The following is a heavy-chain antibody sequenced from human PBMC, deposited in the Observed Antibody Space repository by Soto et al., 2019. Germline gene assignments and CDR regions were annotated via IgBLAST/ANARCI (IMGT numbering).Heavy chain of an antibody. D-gene: IGHD4-17*01. CDR1: AESFSGYY. CDR3: ARPTTVTTLAPFQH. Sequence: ASETLSLTCAVNAESFSGYYWSWIRQPPGKGLEWLGEINHRGITNYNPSLKSRVTISVDTSKNRFSLKLSSVTAADTAVYYCARPTTVTTLAPFQHWGQGTLVTVSS. CDR2: INHRGIT. V-gene: IGHV4-34*01. J-gene: IGHJ1*01.